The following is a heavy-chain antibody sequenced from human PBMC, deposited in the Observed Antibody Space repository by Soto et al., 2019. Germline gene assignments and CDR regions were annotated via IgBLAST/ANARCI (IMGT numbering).Heavy chain of an antibody. CDR1: GFAFSSHP. CDR2: IKQDGSEK. CDR3: ARVGLGYSYGSYYFDY. V-gene: IGHV3-7*03. J-gene: IGHJ4*01. D-gene: IGHD5-18*01. Sequence: WGSLRLSCAASGFAFSSHPMSWVRQAPGKGLEWVANIKQDGSEKYYVDSVKGRFTISRDNAKNSLYLQMNSLRAEDTAVYYCARVGLGYSYGSYYFDYWGQDPWSPSPQ.